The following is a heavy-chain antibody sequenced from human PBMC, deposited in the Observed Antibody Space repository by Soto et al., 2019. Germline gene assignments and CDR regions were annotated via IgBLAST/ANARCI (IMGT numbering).Heavy chain of an antibody. CDR2: IYYSGST. CDR3: GRVLRTSGCFFDS. J-gene: IGHJ4*02. CDR1: GGSISSYY. V-gene: IGHV4-59*01. Sequence: PSETLSLTCTVSGGSISSYYWSWIRQPPGKGLEWIGYIYYSGSTNYNPSLKSRVTISVDTSKNQFSLKLSSVTAADTAVYYCGRVLRTSGCFFDSGGQGTLVTVP. D-gene: IGHD2-2*01.